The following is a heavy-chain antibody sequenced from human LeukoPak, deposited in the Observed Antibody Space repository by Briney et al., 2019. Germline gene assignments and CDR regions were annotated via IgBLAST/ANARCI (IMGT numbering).Heavy chain of an antibody. V-gene: IGHV3-21*01. CDR1: GFTFSSYS. Sequence: GGSLRLSCAASGFTFSSYSMNWVRQAPGKGLEWVSSISSSSTYMFYADSVRGRFTISRDNAKNSLYLQMNSLRAEDTAVYYCARGRGSGWHTFDYWGQGTLVTVSS. CDR3: ARGRGSGWHTFDY. J-gene: IGHJ4*02. D-gene: IGHD6-19*01. CDR2: ISSSSTYM.